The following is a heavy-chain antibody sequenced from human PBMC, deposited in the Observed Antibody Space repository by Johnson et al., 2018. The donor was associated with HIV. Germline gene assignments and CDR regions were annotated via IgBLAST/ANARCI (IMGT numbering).Heavy chain of an antibody. D-gene: IGHD3-10*01. CDR1: EFTFSNYD. J-gene: IGHJ3*02. CDR3: ARELLWFGRGAFDI. CDR2: ISYDGSNK. V-gene: IGHV3-30-3*01. Sequence: QVQLVESGGGLVQPGGSLRLSCAASEFTFSNYDMHWVRQAPGKGLEWVAVISYDGSNKYYADSVKGRFTISRDNSKNTLYLQMNSLRAEDTAVYYCARELLWFGRGAFDIWGQGTMVTVSS.